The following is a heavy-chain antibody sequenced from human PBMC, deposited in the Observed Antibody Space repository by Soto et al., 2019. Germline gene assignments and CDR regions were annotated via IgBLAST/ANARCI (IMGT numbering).Heavy chain of an antibody. D-gene: IGHD6-19*01. V-gene: IGHV4-30-4*01. Sequence: SETLSLTCTVSGGSISSGDYYWSWIRQPPGKGLEWIGYIYYSGSTYYNPSLKSRVTISVDTSKDQFSVKLGSVTAADTAVYYCTRAGYRRGWYGDHWGQGTLVTVSS. CDR3: TRAGYRRGWYGDH. CDR1: GGSISSGDYY. CDR2: IYYSGST. J-gene: IGHJ4*02.